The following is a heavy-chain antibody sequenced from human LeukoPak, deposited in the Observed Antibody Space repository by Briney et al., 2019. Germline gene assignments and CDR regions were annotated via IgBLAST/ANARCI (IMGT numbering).Heavy chain of an antibody. J-gene: IGHJ4*02. CDR2: ISGSGGST. CDR3: ARDQFPGASSGSSFDY. Sequence: PGGSLRLSCAASGFTFSSYGMSWVRQAPGKGLEWVSAISGSGGSTYYADSVKGRFTISRDNSKNTLHLQMNSLRDEDRAVYYCARDQFPGASSGSSFDYWGQGTLVTVSS. CDR1: GFTFSSYG. D-gene: IGHD3-22*01. V-gene: IGHV3-23*01.